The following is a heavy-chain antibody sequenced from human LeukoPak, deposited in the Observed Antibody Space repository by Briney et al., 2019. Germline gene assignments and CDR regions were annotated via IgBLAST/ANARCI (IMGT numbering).Heavy chain of an antibody. Sequence: SVTVSCKASGFTFTSSAMQWVRQARGQRLEWIGWIVVGSGNTNYAQKFQERVTITRDMSTSTAYMELSGLRSEDTAVYYCAADKGYCGGDCFSYWGQGTLVTVSS. CDR1: GFTFTSSA. V-gene: IGHV1-58*02. CDR2: IVVGSGNT. CDR3: AADKGYCGGDCFSY. J-gene: IGHJ4*02. D-gene: IGHD2-21*02.